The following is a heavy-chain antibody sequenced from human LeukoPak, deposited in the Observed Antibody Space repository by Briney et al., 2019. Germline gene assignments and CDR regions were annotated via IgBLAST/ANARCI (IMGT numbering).Heavy chain of an antibody. Sequence: GESLKISCKGSGYSFTSCWIGWVRQMPGKGLEWMGIIYPGDSGTRYSPSFQGQVTISADKSISTAYLQWSSLKASDTAMYYCARRDRSSWYGDFDYWGQGTLVTVSS. CDR2: IYPGDSGT. J-gene: IGHJ4*02. CDR1: GYSFTSCW. D-gene: IGHD6-13*01. CDR3: ARRDRSSWYGDFDY. V-gene: IGHV5-51*01.